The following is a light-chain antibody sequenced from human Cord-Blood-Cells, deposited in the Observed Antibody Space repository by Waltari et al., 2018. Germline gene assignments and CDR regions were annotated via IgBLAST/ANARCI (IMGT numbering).Light chain of an antibody. V-gene: IGKV3-11*01. CDR3: QQRSNWLT. Sequence: IVLTQSPATLSLSPGERATLSCRASQSVSSYLAWYQQKPGHAPRLLIYDASNRATGIPARFSGSGSGTDFTLTISSLEPEDCAVYYCQQRSNWLTFGGGTKVEIK. CDR1: QSVSSY. CDR2: DAS. J-gene: IGKJ4*01.